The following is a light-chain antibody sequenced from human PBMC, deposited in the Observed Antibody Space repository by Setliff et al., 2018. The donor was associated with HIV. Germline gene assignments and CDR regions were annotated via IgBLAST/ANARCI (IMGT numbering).Light chain of an antibody. CDR3: SPYAISNTLP. CDR1: SSDIGVSKY. V-gene: IGLV2-14*01. CDR2: EVI. Sequence: SALTQPASVSGSPGQSITISCTGTSSDIGVSKYVSWYQQHPGRAPKLMIFEVINRPSGVSDRFSGSKSGNTASLTISGLQAEDEADYYCSPYAISNTLPFGTGTKVTVL. J-gene: IGLJ1*01.